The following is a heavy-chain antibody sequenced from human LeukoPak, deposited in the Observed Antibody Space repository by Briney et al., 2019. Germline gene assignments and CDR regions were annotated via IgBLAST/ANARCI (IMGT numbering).Heavy chain of an antibody. CDR1: GITFINYA. CDR2: ISYDGSNE. V-gene: IGHV3-30*04. J-gene: IGHJ4*02. Sequence: PGRSLRLSCAASGITFINYAMHWVRQAPGKGLEWVAVISYDGSNEYYADSVKGRFTISRDNSKNTLYLQMNSLRAEDTAVYYCARPVDTAMVWFDYWGQGTLVTVSS. D-gene: IGHD5-18*01. CDR3: ARPVDTAMVWFDY.